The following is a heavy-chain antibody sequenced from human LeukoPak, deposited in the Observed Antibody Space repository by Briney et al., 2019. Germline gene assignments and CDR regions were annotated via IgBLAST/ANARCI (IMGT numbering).Heavy chain of an antibody. CDR2: IWYDGSNK. D-gene: IGHD3-10*01. Sequence: GGSLRLSCAASGFTFSSYGMHWVRQAPGKGLEWVAVIWYDGSNKYYADSVKGRFTISRDNSKNTLYLQMNSLRAEDTAVYYCARDTVRGVTLGAFDIWGQGTMVTVSS. J-gene: IGHJ3*02. CDR3: ARDTVRGVTLGAFDI. CDR1: GFTFSSYG. V-gene: IGHV3-33*01.